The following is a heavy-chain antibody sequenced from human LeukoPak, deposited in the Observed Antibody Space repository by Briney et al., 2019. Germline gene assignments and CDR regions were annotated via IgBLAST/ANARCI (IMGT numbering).Heavy chain of an antibody. V-gene: IGHV3-74*01. CDR3: ARGCSPGNCYPPY. Sequence: GGSLRLSCVASGFTFNNYWMHWVRQAPGKGLVWVSRLNSDGSSTSYADSVEGRFTISRDNAKNTLYLQMNSLRAEDTAVYYCARGCSPGNCYPPYWGQGTLVTVSS. CDR1: GFTFNNYW. D-gene: IGHD2-15*01. J-gene: IGHJ4*02. CDR2: LNSDGSST.